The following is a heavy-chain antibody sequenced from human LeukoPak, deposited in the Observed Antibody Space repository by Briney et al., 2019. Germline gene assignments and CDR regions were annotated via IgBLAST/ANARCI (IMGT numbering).Heavy chain of an antibody. Sequence: SQTLSLTCAISGDSVSSYSAACSWIRQSPSRGLEWLGRTYYRSKWYNDYAVSVKSRITINPDTSKNQFSLQLNSVTPEDTAVYYCARSGGHDAFDIWGQGTMVTVSS. V-gene: IGHV6-1*01. CDR3: ARSGGHDAFDI. CDR1: GDSVSSYSAA. D-gene: IGHD3-10*01. CDR2: TYYRSKWYN. J-gene: IGHJ3*02.